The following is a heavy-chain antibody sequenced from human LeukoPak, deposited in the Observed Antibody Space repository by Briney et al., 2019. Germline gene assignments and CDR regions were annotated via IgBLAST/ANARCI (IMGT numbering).Heavy chain of an antibody. Sequence: SEPLSLTCTVSGGSISSYYWSWIRQPPGKGLEWIGYIYYSGSTNYNPSLKSRVTISVDTSKNQFSLKLSSVTAADTAVYYCARVHGLYYYGMDVWGQGTTVTVSS. V-gene: IGHV4-59*01. CDR1: GGSISSYY. D-gene: IGHD4-17*01. CDR2: IYYSGST. J-gene: IGHJ6*02. CDR3: ARVHGLYYYGMDV.